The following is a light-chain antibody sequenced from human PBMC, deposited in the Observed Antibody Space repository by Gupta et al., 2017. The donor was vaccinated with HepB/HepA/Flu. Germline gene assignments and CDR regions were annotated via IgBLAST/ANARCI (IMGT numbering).Light chain of an antibody. CDR2: KSS. J-gene: IGKJ1*01. Sequence: GDRITITCRASQDIHSWLAWYQQKPRKAPKLLIYKSSSLQDGVPSRFSGSGSETDYTLTINSLQPDDFATYYCQQYDTEWTFGQGTKVEL. CDR1: QDIHSW. V-gene: IGKV1-5*03. CDR3: QQYDTEWT.